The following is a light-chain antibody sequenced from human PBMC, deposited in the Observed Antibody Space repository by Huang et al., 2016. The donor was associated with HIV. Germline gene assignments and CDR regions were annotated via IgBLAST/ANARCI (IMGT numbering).Light chain of an antibody. Sequence: DIEMTQSPPYLSASIGDRVTLTCRASHAISTFLAWYQQRHGGPPKLLIYGASIVQSGVPPLFSGSGSGTDFTLTINSLQPEDVANYYCQKYDSAPRSFGQGTKVEVK. CDR1: HAISTF. CDR2: GAS. CDR3: QKYDSAPRS. J-gene: IGKJ1*01. V-gene: IGKV1-27*01.